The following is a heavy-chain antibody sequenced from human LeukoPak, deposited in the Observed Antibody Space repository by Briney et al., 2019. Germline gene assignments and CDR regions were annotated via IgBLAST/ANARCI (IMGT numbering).Heavy chain of an antibody. CDR1: GFTFDDYA. CDR3: ARSYYYDSSGPFDY. J-gene: IGHJ4*02. V-gene: IGHV3-11*01. Sequence: GGSLRLSCAASGFTFDDYAMHWVRQAPGKGLEWVSYISGSGSTIYYADSVKGRFTISRDNAKNSLYLQMNSLRAEDTAVYYCARSYYYDSSGPFDYWGQGTLVTVSS. D-gene: IGHD3-22*01. CDR2: ISGSGSTI.